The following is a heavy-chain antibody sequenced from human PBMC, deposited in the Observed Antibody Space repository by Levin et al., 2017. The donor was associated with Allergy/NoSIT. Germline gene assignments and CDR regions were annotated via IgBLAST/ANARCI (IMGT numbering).Heavy chain of an antibody. D-gene: IGHD2-15*01. CDR3: ASSSGGKDSGGYLDY. V-gene: IGHV3-7*01. CDR2: IKEDGGEK. CDR1: GFTFRSYC. Sequence: LSLTCAASGFTFRSYCMTWVRQAPGKGLEWVANIKEDGGEKYYVDSVRGRFTIFRDDAENSLYLQMNRLRVEDTAVYYCASSSGGKDSGGYLDYWGQGILVAVSS. J-gene: IGHJ4*02.